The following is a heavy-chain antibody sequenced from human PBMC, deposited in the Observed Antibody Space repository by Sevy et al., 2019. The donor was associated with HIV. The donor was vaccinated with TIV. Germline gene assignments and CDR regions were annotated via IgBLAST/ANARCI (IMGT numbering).Heavy chain of an antibody. CDR1: GFTFSSFE. V-gene: IGHV3-48*03. CDR3: SRGLPPSATSVADFDF. D-gene: IGHD4-17*01. Sequence: GGSLRLSCAASGFTFSSFEMNWVRQTPGKGLEWVSFISSSGSLIYYADSVKGRFTTTRDNAKNSLYLQMNSPRAEDTGVDYCSRGLPPSATSVADFDFWGQGTLVTVSS. J-gene: IGHJ4*02. CDR2: ISSSGSLI.